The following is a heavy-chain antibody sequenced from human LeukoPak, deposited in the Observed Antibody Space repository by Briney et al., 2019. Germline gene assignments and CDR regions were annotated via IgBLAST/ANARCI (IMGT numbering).Heavy chain of an antibody. D-gene: IGHD6-19*01. J-gene: IGHJ4*02. CDR1: GFTFSCYG. CDR3: ARDDRRYSSGWYLDY. CDR2: IRYDGSNK. V-gene: IGHV3-30*02. Sequence: PGGSLRLPCAASGFTFSCYGMHWVRQAPGKGLEWVAFIRYDGSNKYYADSVKGRFTISRDNSKNTLYLQMNSLRAEDTAVYYCARDDRRYSSGWYLDYWGQGTLVTVSS.